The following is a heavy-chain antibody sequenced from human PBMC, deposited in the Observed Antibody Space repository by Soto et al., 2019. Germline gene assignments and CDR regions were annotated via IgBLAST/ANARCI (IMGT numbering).Heavy chain of an antibody. CDR2: INPNSGGT. J-gene: IGHJ3*02. D-gene: IGHD2-15*01. CDR1: GYTFTGYY. V-gene: IGHV1-2*02. CDR3: AIMGFEVVVVAATPSRAFDI. Sequence: ASVKVSCKASGYTFTGYYMHWVRQAPGQGLEWMGWINPNSGGTNYAQKFQGRVTMTRDTSISTAYMELSRLRSDDTAVYCCAIMGFEVVVVAATPSRAFDIWGQGTMVTVSS.